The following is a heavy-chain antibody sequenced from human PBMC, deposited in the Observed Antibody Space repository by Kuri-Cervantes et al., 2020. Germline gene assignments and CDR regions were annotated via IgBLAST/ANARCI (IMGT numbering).Heavy chain of an antibody. CDR2: IIPIFGTA. D-gene: IGHD4-17*01. V-gene: IGHV1-69*13. CDR3: ARVPYGDYGALFY. CDR1: GYTFTSYD. Sequence: SVKVSCKASGYTFTSYDISWVRQAPGQGLEWMGGIIPIFGTANYAQKFQGRVTITADESTSTAYMELSSLRSEDTAVYYCARVPYGDYGALFYWGQGTLVTVSS. J-gene: IGHJ4*02.